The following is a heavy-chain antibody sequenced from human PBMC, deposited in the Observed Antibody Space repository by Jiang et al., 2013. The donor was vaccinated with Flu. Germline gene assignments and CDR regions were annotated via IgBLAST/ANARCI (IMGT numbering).Heavy chain of an antibody. J-gene: IGHJ6*03. CDR1: GVSVTSTPYY. CDR3: ARPKHSYGTADFFFHMDV. D-gene: IGHD5-18*01. Sequence: GPGLVKPSETLSLTCTVSGVSVTSTPYYWGWIRQSPGKGLEWVGSVYNGGMTKYNPSLESRVSISIDTSKNQFSLKLTSVSAADTAVYYCARPKHSYGTADFFFHMDVWGKGTTVTVSS. CDR2: VYNGGMT. V-gene: IGHV4-39*01.